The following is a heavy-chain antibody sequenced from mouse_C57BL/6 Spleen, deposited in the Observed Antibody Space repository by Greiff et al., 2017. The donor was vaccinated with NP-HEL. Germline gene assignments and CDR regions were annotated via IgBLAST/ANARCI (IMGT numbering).Heavy chain of an antibody. V-gene: IGHV1-53*01. CDR2: INPSNGGT. CDR3: ARSGYYSGSSTYYYAMDY. D-gene: IGHD1-1*01. J-gene: IGHJ4*01. Sequence: QVQLQQPGTELVKPGASVKLSCKASGYTFTSYWMHWVKQRPGQGLEWIGNINPSNGGTNYNEKFKSKATLTVDKSSSTAYMQLSSLTSEDSAVYYCARSGYYSGSSTYYYAMDYWGQGTSVTVSS. CDR1: GYTFTSYW.